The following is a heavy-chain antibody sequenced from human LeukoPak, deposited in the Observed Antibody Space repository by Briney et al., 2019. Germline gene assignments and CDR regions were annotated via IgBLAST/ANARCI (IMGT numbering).Heavy chain of an antibody. V-gene: IGHV3-9*01. D-gene: IGHD1-14*01. CDR1: GFTFSSYA. Sequence: GGSLRLSCAASGFTFSSYAMSWVRHAPGKGLEWVSGISWNSGSIGYADSVKGRFTISRDNAKNSLYLQMNSLRAEDTALYYCAKSFGNSPNFDYWGQGTLVTVSS. J-gene: IGHJ4*02. CDR3: AKSFGNSPNFDY. CDR2: ISWNSGSI.